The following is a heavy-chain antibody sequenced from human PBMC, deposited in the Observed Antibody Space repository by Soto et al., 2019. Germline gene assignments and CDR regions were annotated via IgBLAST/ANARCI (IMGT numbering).Heavy chain of an antibody. CDR3: ARVAQESIRYCSSTSCYVFDY. CDR1: GGTFSSYA. J-gene: IGHJ4*02. Sequence: QVQLVQSGAEVKKPGSSVKVSCKASGGTFSSYAISWVRQAPGQGLEWIGGIIPIFGTANYAQKFQGRVTITADESTSTAYMELSSLRPEDRAVYYCARVAQESIRYCSSTSCYVFDYWGQGTLVTVSS. CDR2: IIPIFGTA. D-gene: IGHD2-2*01. V-gene: IGHV1-69*01.